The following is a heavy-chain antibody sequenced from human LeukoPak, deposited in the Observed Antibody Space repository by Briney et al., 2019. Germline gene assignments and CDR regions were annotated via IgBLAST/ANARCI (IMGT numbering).Heavy chain of an antibody. J-gene: IGHJ6*02. D-gene: IGHD2-2*01. Sequence: GASVTLSFTASGGTFSIYAISWVRHAPGQGLEWVGGIIPIFGTANYAQKFQGRVTITGDESTSTAYMELSSLRSEDTALYYCARRNCSSTSCYDYYYGMDVWGQGTTGTVSS. V-gene: IGHV1-69*13. CDR1: GGTFSIYA. CDR2: IIPIFGTA. CDR3: ARRNCSSTSCYDYYYGMDV.